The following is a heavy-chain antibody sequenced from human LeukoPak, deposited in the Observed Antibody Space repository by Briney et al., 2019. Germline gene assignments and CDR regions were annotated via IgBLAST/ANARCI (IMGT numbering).Heavy chain of an antibody. CDR1: GFTFSSYG. CDR2: IKQDGSEQ. CDR3: ARPLLYYYGSETYFWFDP. J-gene: IGHJ5*02. D-gene: IGHD3-10*01. Sequence: GRSLRLSCAASGFTFSSYGMHWVRQAPGKGLEWVANIKQDGSEQYYVDSVKGRFTISRDNAKNSLSLQMNSLRAEDTAVYYCARPLLYYYGSETYFWFDPWGQGTLVTVSS. V-gene: IGHV3-7*01.